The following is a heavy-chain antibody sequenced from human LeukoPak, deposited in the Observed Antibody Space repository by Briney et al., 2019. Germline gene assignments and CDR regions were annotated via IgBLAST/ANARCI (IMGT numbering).Heavy chain of an antibody. CDR2: ISGNGGDT. D-gene: IGHD5-24*01. CDR1: GFTFSSYA. CDR3: AKSGYNRFDY. V-gene: IGHV3-23*01. J-gene: IGHJ4*02. Sequence: PGGSLRLSCAASGFTFSSYAMNWVRQAPGKGLEWVSAISGNGGDTFYADSVKGRFTNSRDNSKNTLYLQMNSLIAEDTAVYYCAKSGYNRFDYWGQGTRVAVSS.